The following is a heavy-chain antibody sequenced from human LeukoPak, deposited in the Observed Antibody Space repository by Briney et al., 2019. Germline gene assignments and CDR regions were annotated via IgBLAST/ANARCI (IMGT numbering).Heavy chain of an antibody. D-gene: IGHD2-15*01. CDR3: TSHPSGGSWPNDY. J-gene: IGHJ4*02. Sequence: GGSLRLSCAASGFTFSSYAMSWVRQAPGKGLEWVGRIKSKTDGGTTDYAAPVKGRFTISRDDSKNTLYLQMNSLKTEDTAVYYCTSHPSGGSWPNDYWGQGTLVTVSS. CDR1: GFTFSSYA. CDR2: IKSKTDGGTT. V-gene: IGHV3-15*01.